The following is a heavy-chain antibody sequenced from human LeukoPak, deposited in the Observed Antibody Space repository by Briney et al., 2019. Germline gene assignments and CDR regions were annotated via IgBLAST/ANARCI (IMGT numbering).Heavy chain of an antibody. CDR1: GYTFTSYD. D-gene: IGHD2-15*01. CDR2: MNPSAGSP. CDR3: ARAGAVVDNWFDP. Sequence: ASVKVSCKASGYTFTSYDIDWVRQATGQGLEWMGIMNPSAGSPSYAQKLQDRVTMTTDTSTTTAYMELRSLRSDDTAVYYCARAGAVVDNWFDPWGQGTLVTVSS. V-gene: IGHV1-46*01. J-gene: IGHJ5*02.